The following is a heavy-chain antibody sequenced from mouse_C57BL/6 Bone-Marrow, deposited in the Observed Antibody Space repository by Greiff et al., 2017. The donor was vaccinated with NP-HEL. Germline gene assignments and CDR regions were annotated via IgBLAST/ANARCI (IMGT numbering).Heavy chain of an antibody. CDR3: ARGYGGYSYFDY. V-gene: IGHV1-81*01. Sequence: QVQLQQSGAELARPGASVTLSCKASGYTFTSYGISWVKQRTGQGLEWIGEIYPRSGNTYYNEKFKGKATLTADKSSSTAYMELRSLTSEDSAVYFCARGYGGYSYFDYWGQGTTLTVSS. D-gene: IGHD2-3*01. CDR2: IYPRSGNT. CDR1: GYTFTSYG. J-gene: IGHJ2*01.